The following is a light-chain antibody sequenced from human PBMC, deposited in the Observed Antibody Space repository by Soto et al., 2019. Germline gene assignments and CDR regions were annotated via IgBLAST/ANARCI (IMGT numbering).Light chain of an antibody. CDR1: QSVTANY. CDR2: APS. V-gene: IGKV3-20*01. CDR3: QHYGCSFTWT. J-gene: IGKJ1*01. Sequence: EVVLTQSPGTVSLSPGERATLSCRASQSVTANYLAWYQQKPGQDPRLLIYAPSSRAPGIPARFSGSGPGTDFTLSISRLEPEDFSMYYCQHYGCSFTWTFGQGTKVEIK.